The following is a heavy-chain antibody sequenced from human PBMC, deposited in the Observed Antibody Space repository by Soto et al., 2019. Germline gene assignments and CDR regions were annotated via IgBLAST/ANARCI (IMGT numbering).Heavy chain of an antibody. V-gene: IGHV1-8*02. CDR1: GYTFTSYG. CDR2: INPNSGNT. D-gene: IGHD6-13*01. CDR3: ARGLGVAAVSFDY. J-gene: IGHJ4*02. Sequence: ASVKVSCKASGYTFTSYGISWVRQAPGQGLEWMGIINPNSGNTGYAQKFQGRVTMTRNTSISTAYMELSSLRSEDTAVYYCARGLGVAAVSFDYWGQGTLVTVSS.